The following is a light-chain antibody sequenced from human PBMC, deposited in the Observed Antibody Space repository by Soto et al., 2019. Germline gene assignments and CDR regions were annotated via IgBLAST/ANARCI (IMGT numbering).Light chain of an antibody. Sequence: QTVVTQVSSFSVAPRGTVTLTYGSISGSVSAANNPNWYQQTPGQAPRTLIYSTSTRCSGVPHRFSGSILVNKAALTISGVQADDVSEYSCALLMSNRVSLFGTGTKFTV. CDR2: STS. CDR3: ALLMSNRVSL. J-gene: IGLJ1*01. CDR1: SGSVSAANN. V-gene: IGLV8-61*01.